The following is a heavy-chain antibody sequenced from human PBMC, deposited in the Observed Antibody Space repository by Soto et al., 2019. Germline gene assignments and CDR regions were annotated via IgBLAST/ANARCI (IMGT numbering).Heavy chain of an antibody. V-gene: IGHV1-18*04. CDR2: ISAYSGNT. Sequence: GAPVKVSCKASGYTFTSYGISWVRQAPGQGLEWMGWISAYSGNTNYAQKLQGRVTMTTDTSTSTAYMELRSLRSDDTAVYYCARADTMVRGVITPVDYWGQGTLVTVS. D-gene: IGHD3-10*01. J-gene: IGHJ4*02. CDR1: GYTFTSYG. CDR3: ARADTMVRGVITPVDY.